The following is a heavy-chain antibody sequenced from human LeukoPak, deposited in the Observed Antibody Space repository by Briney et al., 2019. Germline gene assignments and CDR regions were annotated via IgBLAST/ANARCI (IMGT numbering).Heavy chain of an antibody. V-gene: IGHV3-30*03. CDR1: GFTFSSYG. CDR3: AREDTYSSDTWYGPDY. J-gene: IGHJ4*02. D-gene: IGHD3-22*01. Sequence: GGSLRLSCAASGFTFSSYGIHWVRQAPGKGLEWVAVISYDGSNKYYADSVKGRFTISRDNSKNTLYLQMNSLRAEDTAVYYCAREDTYSSDTWYGPDYWGQGTLVTVSS. CDR2: ISYDGSNK.